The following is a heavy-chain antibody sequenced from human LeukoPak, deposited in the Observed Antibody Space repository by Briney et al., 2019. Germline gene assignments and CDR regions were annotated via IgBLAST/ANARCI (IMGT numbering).Heavy chain of an antibody. CDR2: IYHSGST. CDR1: GGSISSGGYY. Sequence: PSETLSLTCTVSGGSISSGGYYWSWIRQPPGKGLEWIGYIYHSGSTYYNPSLKSRVTISVDTSKNQFSLKLSSVTAADTAVYYCARGNWESNVDYWGQGTLVTVSS. CDR3: ARGNWESNVDY. D-gene: IGHD7-27*01. V-gene: IGHV4-30-2*05. J-gene: IGHJ4*02.